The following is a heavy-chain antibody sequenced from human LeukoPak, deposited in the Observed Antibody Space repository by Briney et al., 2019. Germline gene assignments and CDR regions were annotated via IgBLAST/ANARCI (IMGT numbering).Heavy chain of an antibody. CDR3: ARVRSGSSHSGYYYYMDV. V-gene: IGHV4-61*02. J-gene: IGHJ6*03. D-gene: IGHD3-10*01. Sequence: TSETLSLTCTVSGDSISSGSFYWSWIRQPAGKGLEWIGRIYTSGSTNYNPSLKSRVTMSVDTSKNQFSLKLSSVTAADTAVYYCARVRSGSSHSGYYYYMDVWGKGTTVTISS. CDR1: GDSISSGSFY. CDR2: IYTSGST.